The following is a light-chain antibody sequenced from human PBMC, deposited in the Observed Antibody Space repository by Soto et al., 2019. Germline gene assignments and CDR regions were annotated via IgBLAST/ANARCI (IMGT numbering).Light chain of an antibody. CDR2: LGS. J-gene: IGKJ4*01. Sequence: DIVMTQSPLSLPVTPGEPASISCRSSQGLLHSNGYNYLDWYLQKPGQSPQLLIYLGSNRASGVPDRFSGSGSGTDFTLKISRVAAEDVGVYHCMQTLQTPLTFGGGTKVEI. CDR3: MQTLQTPLT. CDR1: QGLLHSNGYNY. V-gene: IGKV2-28*01.